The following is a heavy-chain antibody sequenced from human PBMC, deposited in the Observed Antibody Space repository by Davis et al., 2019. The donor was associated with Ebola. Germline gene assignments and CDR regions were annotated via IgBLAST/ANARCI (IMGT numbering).Heavy chain of an antibody. J-gene: IGHJ5*02. CDR2: IIPILGIA. CDR3: ARGRSPYSSSNNWFDP. V-gene: IGHV1-8*03. D-gene: IGHD6-13*01. Sequence: ASVKVSCKASGYTFTGYYMQWVRQAPGQGLEWMGGIIPILGIANYAQKFQGRVTITRNTSISTAYMELSSLRSEDTAVYYCARGRSPYSSSNNWFDPWGQGTLVTVSS. CDR1: GYTFTGYY.